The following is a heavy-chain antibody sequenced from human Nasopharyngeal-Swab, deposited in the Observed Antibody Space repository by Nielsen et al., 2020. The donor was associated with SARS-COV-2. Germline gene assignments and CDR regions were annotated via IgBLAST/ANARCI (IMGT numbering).Heavy chain of an antibody. CDR2: IRCKANSYAT. CDR1: GFTFSGSV. J-gene: IGHJ6*03. CDR3: TRLGRSNAGYYYMDV. D-gene: IGHD3-22*01. V-gene: IGHV3-73*01. Sequence: GESLKISCAASGFTFSGSVMHWVRQASGKGLEWVGRIRCKANSYATAYAASVKGRFTIARDDSKNTAFLQMKSLKTEDTAVYYCTRLGRSNAGYYYMDVWGKGTTVTVSS.